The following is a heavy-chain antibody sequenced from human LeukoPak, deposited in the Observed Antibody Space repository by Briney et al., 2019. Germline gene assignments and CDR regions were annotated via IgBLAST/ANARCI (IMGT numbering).Heavy chain of an antibody. CDR3: ARSGMWFSTND. CDR1: GYTVTNYY. CDR2: INLSISSR. V-gene: IGHV1-46*01. J-gene: IGHJ4*02. D-gene: IGHD2-21*01. Sequence: ASVKVSCKASGYTVTNYYMHWMRQAPGQGLEWMGMINLSISSRTYAQKFQGRVTVTSDTSTSTVYMDVSSLRSEDTAIYYCARSGMWFSTNDWGQGTLVAVSS.